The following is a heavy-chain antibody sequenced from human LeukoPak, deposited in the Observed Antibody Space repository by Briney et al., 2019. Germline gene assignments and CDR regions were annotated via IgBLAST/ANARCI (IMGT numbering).Heavy chain of an antibody. J-gene: IGHJ4*02. V-gene: IGHV1-69*05. Sequence: SVKVSCKASGGTLSSYAISWVRQAPGQGLEWMGRIIPIFGTANYAQKLQGRVTITTDESTSTAYMELSSLRSEDTAVYYCAREEVTNGVYWGQGTLVTVSS. CDR1: GGTLSSYA. D-gene: IGHD2-21*02. CDR3: AREEVTNGVY. CDR2: IIPIFGTA.